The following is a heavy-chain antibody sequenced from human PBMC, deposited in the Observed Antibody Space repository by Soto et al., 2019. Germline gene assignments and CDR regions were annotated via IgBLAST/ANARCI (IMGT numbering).Heavy chain of an antibody. CDR2: INHSGST. CDR1: GGSFSGYY. CDR3: ARGGGLGYCSGGSCPFDY. Sequence: SETLSLTCAVYGGSFSGYYWSWIRQPPGKGLEWIGEINHSGSTNYNPSLKSRVTISVDTSKNQFSLKLSSVTAADTAVYYCARGGGLGYCSGGSCPFDYWGQGTLVTVSS. V-gene: IGHV4-34*01. J-gene: IGHJ4*02. D-gene: IGHD2-15*01.